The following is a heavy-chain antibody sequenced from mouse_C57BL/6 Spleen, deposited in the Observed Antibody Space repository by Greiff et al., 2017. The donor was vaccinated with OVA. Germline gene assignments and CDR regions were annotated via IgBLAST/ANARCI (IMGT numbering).Heavy chain of an antibody. Sequence: VQRVESGPELVKPGASVKISCKASGYAFSSSWMNWVKQRPGKGLEWIGRIYPGDGDTNYNGKFKGKATLTADKSSSTAYMQLSSLTSEDSAVYFCARDGKYYAMDYWGQGTSVTVSS. CDR2: IYPGDGDT. J-gene: IGHJ4*01. CDR3: ARDGKYYAMDY. CDR1: GYAFSSSW. V-gene: IGHV1-82*01.